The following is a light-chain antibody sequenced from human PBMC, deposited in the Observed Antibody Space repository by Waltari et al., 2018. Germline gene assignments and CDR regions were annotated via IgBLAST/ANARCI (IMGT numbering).Light chain of an antibody. CDR1: NLEDKY. CDR3: QAWDRNTYVV. J-gene: IGLJ2*01. Sequence: SYELTQPPSVSVSPGPPASITCSGDNLEDKYASWYQQKPGQSPILVIYQDNRRPSGIPERFSGSTSGNTATLTISGTQAMDEADYYCQAWDRNTYVVFGGGTKLTVL. V-gene: IGLV3-1*01. CDR2: QDN.